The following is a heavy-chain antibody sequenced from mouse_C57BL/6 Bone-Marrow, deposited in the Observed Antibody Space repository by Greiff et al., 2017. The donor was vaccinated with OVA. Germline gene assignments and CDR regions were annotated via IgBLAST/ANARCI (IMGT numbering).Heavy chain of an antibody. J-gene: IGHJ3*01. CDR3: TTPPYYYGSSYWFAY. V-gene: IGHV14-4*01. D-gene: IGHD1-1*01. Sequence: VQLQQSGAELVRPGASVKLSCTASGFNIKDDYMHWVKQRPEKGLEWIGWIDPENGDTEYASKFQGKATITADTSSNTAYLQLSSLTSEDTAVYYCTTPPYYYGSSYWFAYWGQGTLVTVSA. CDR1: GFNIKDDY. CDR2: IDPENGDT.